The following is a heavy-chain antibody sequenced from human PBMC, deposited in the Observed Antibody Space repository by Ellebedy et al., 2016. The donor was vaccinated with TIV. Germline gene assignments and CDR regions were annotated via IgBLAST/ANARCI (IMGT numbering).Heavy chain of an antibody. CDR3: ARDPYSSGWQLDY. J-gene: IGHJ4*02. D-gene: IGHD6-19*01. V-gene: IGHV3-13*01. CDR2: IGTAGDT. Sequence: GESLKISCAASGFTLTNYDMHWVRQATGKGLEWVSAIGTAGDTYYAGSVKGRFTISRDNSKNTLYLQMNSLRAEDTAVYYCARDPYSSGWQLDYWGQGTLVTVSS. CDR1: GFTLTNYD.